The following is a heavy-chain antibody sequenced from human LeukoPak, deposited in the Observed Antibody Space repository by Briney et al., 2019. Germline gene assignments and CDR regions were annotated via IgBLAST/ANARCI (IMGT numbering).Heavy chain of an antibody. CDR3: AKGAPRLYGSGSPNWFDP. J-gene: IGHJ5*02. CDR1: GFTFSSYG. CDR2: ISGSGGST. V-gene: IGHV3-23*01. Sequence: GGSLRLSCAASGFTFSSYGMSWVRQAPGKGLEWVSAISGSGGSTYYADSVKGRFTISRDNSKNTLYLQMNSLRAEDTAVYYCAKGAPRLYGSGSPNWFDPWGQGTLVTVSS. D-gene: IGHD3-10*01.